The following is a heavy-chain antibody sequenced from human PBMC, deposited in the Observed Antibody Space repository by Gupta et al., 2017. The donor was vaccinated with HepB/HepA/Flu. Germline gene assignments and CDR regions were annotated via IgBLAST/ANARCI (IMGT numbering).Heavy chain of an antibody. J-gene: IGHJ4*02. Sequence: QVQLQGSGPGLVKPSQTLSLTRTVSGGSIRPDGYYWTWIRQQPGKGLEWIGYIYYSGGTYYNPSLKSRVTMSVDTSKNQFSLNLNSVTAADTAVYFCARVSAHGYFFDYWGQGTPVTVSS. CDR1: GGSIRPDGYY. V-gene: IGHV4-31*03. CDR3: ARVSAHGYFFDY. CDR2: IYYSGGT. D-gene: IGHD3-22*01.